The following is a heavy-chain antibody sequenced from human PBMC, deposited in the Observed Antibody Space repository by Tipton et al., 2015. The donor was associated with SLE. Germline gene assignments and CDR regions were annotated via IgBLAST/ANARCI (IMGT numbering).Heavy chain of an antibody. CDR3: ATEHSSGWTAAFDI. J-gene: IGHJ3*02. D-gene: IGHD6-19*01. CDR1: GFTFSSYE. Sequence: SLRLSCAASGFTFSSYEMNWVRQAPGKGLEWVSYISSSGSTIYYADSVKGRFTISRDNAKNSLYLQMNSLRAEDTAVYYCATEHSSGWTAAFDIWGQGTMVTVSS. V-gene: IGHV3-48*03. CDR2: ISSSGSTI.